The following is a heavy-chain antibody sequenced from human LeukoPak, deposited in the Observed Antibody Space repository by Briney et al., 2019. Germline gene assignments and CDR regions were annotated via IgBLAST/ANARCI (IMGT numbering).Heavy chain of an antibody. CDR1: AFTLSTYT. CDR2: INSGSSIK. Sequence: GGSLRLSCAASAFTLSTYTMNWLRQAPGKGLVWVAPINSGSSIKQYGDSAKGRFTISRDNAENSFYLQMNNLRVEDTAFYYCARDLGRGDFLRKFLALGGRGTRVTVSS. CDR3: ARDLGRGDFLRKFLAL. V-gene: IGHV3-21*06. D-gene: IGHD4-17*01. J-gene: IGHJ2*01.